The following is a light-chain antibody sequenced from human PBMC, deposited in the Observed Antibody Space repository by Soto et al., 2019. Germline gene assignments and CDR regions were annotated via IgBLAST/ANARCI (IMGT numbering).Light chain of an antibody. J-gene: IGLJ1*01. CDR2: EVS. CDR3: SSYTITRGV. V-gene: IGLV2-14*01. Sequence: QSVLTQPASVSGSPGQSITISCTGTSSDVGGYNFVSWYQQHPGKAPKLMIYEVSNRPSGVSDRFSGSKSGNTASLTISGLQAEDEADYYGSSYTITRGVFGTGTKLTVL. CDR1: SSDVGGYNF.